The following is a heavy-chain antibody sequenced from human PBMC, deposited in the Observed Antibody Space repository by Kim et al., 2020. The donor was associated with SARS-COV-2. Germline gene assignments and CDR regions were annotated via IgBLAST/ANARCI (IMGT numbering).Heavy chain of an antibody. J-gene: IGHJ4*01. CDR2: IYYSGST. D-gene: IGHD1-26*01. V-gene: IGHV4-59*01. Sequence: SETLSLTCTVSGGSISSYYWSWIRQPPGKGLEWFGYIYYSGSTNYNPSLKSRDTISVDTSKNQFSLKLSSVTAADTAVYYCASSSSHYSGIDYWGQGTLVTVSS. CDR3: ASSSSHYSGIDY. CDR1: GGSISSYY.